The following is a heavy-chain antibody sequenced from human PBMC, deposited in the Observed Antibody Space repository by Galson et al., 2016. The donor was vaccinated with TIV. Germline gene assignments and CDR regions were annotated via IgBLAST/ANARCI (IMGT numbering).Heavy chain of an antibody. Sequence: FLRLCCVACVVISSSYAMGCVCVGRGKSLGWVTGFCCGGGSTYYADSVKGRFTISRDTSKSTLYLQLDSLRVEDTAVYYCAKMDSSGLSYARRFDYGGQGP. CDR3: AKMDSSGLSYARRFDY. CDR1: VVISSSYA. CDR2: FCCGGGST. V-gene: IGHV3-23*01. D-gene: IGHD3-22*01. J-gene: IGHJ4*02.